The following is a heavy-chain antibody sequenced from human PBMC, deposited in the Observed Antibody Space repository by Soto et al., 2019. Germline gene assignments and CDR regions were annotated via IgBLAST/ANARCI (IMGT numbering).Heavy chain of an antibody. J-gene: IGHJ4*02. CDR3: ERQRGNYVDY. CDR1: GDSISTFY. CDR2: IYYTGST. V-gene: IGHV4-59*01. D-gene: IGHD3-10*01. Sequence: SETLSLTCTVSGDSISTFYWSWIRQPPGKGLEWIGYIYYTGSTNYNPSLKSRVTMSVDTSKKQFSLKLTSVNAADTAVYYCERQRGNYVDYWGQGSLVTISS.